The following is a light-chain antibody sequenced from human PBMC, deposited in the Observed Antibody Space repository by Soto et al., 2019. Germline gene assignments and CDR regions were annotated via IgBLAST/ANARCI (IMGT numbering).Light chain of an antibody. J-gene: IGLJ2*01. Sequence: QSALTQPASVSGSPGQSITISCTGSTSDVGAYNYVSWYKHHPGQAPKLLIYGNINRPSGVPERFSGSKSDTSASLAITGLQAEDEADYYCQSYDNSLSGSMVFGGGTQLTVL. V-gene: IGLV2-14*01. CDR2: GNI. CDR1: TSDVGAYNY. CDR3: QSYDNSLSGSMV.